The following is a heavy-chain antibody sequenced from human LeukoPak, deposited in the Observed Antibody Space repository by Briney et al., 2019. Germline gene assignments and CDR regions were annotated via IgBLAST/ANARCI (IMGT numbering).Heavy chain of an antibody. J-gene: IGHJ4*02. CDR3: ARMTTVTGFDY. D-gene: IGHD4-17*01. Sequence: PGGSLRLSCAPSGFTFSSYAMHWVRQAPGKGLEWVAVISYAGSNKFYADSVRGRVTISRDNAKNSLYLQMNSLRAEDTAVYYCARMTTVTGFDYWGQGTLVTVSS. CDR1: GFTFSSYA. CDR2: ISYAGSNK. V-gene: IGHV3-30-3*01.